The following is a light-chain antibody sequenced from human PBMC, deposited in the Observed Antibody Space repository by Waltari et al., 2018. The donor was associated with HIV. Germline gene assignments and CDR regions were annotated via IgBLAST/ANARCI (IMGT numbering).Light chain of an antibody. CDR1: HANIGSNN. Sequence: QSVLTPPPSASGTPGQMVNISCSASHANIGSNNVHCYRHPPGASPKPLISLHAQRPSGVPGRFSGSKSGTSASLVISGLRSEDEADYFCSVWDDSLAGWMFGGGTRLTVL. J-gene: IGLJ3*02. CDR2: LHA. V-gene: IGLV1-47*01. CDR3: SVWDDSLAGWM.